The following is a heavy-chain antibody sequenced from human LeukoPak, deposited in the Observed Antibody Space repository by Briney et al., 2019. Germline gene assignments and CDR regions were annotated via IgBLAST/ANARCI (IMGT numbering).Heavy chain of an antibody. V-gene: IGHV3-64D*09. CDR2: ISSNGGSR. CDR1: GFTFSSYA. CDR3: VKVLTGYYSPMDV. Sequence: QPGGSLRLSCSASGFTFSSYAMHWVRQAPGKGLEYVSVISSNGGSRYYADSVKGRFTIFRDNSKNTLYLQMSSLRAEDTAVYYCVKVLTGYYSPMDVWGQGTTVTVSS. J-gene: IGHJ6*02. D-gene: IGHD3-9*01.